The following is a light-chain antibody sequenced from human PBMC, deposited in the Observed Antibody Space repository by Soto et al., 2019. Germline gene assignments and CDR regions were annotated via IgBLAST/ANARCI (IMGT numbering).Light chain of an antibody. J-gene: IGKJ1*01. CDR1: QSVSSSY. CDR3: QQYGSSGT. CDR2: SAS. Sequence: EIVMTQSPATLSVSPGERATLSCRASQSVSSSYLAWYQQKPGQAPRLLIHSASNRATGIPDRFSGSGSGTDFTLTISRLEPEDFAVYYCQQYGSSGTFGQGTKVDI. V-gene: IGKV3-20*01.